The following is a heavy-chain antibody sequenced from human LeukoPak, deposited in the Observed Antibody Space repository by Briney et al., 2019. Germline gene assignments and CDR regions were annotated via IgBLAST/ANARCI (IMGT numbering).Heavy chain of an antibody. Sequence: ASVKVSCKASGYTFTSYDINWVRQVTGQGLEWMGWINPNSGGTNYAQKFQGRVTMTRDTSISTAYMELSRLRSDDTAVYYCARDPTVVVPADDYYYYYYMDVWGKGTTVTVSS. CDR1: GYTFTSYD. D-gene: IGHD2-2*01. CDR2: INPNSGGT. J-gene: IGHJ6*03. CDR3: ARDPTVVVPADDYYYYYYMDV. V-gene: IGHV1-2*02.